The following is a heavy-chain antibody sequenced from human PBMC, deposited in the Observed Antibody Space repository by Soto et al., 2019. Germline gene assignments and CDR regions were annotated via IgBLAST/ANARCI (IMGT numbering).Heavy chain of an antibody. CDR3: AGGGVRGVVTRTRDYYGMDV. D-gene: IGHD3-10*01. CDR2: IYPGDSDT. J-gene: IGHJ6*02. Sequence: GESLKISCKGSGYNLTNFWIGWVRQMPGKGLESMGIIYPGDSDTRYSPSFQGQVTISADKSISTAYLQWSSLKASDTAMYYCAGGGVRGVVTRTRDYYGMDVWGQGTTVTV. V-gene: IGHV5-51*01. CDR1: GYNLTNFW.